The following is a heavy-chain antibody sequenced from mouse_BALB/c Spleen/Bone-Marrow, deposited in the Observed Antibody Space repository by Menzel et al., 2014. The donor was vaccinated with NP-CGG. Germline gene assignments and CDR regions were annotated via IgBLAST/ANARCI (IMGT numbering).Heavy chain of an antibody. V-gene: IGHV1S29*02. CDR2: IYPYNGGT. Sequence: EVHLQQSGPVLVKPGASVKISCKASGYTFTDYNMHWVKQSHGKSLEWIGYIYPYNGGTGYNQKFKNKATLTVDNSSSTAYMEFRSLTSEDSAVYYCARGGAYWYFDVWGAGTTVTVSS. J-gene: IGHJ1*01. CDR3: ARGGAYWYFDV. CDR1: GYTFTDYN.